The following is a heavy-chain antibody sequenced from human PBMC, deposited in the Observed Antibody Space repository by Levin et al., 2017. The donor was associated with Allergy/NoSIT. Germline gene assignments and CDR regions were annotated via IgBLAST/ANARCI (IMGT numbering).Heavy chain of an antibody. V-gene: IGHV4-30-2*01. D-gene: IGHD3-10*01. CDR3: ARYSGSGASAYFFDY. CDR2: IYPSGNA. J-gene: IGHJ4*02. Sequence: PGKGLEWVGNIYPSGNAYYNPSLKSRVTISIDRSKNRFSLRLRSVTAADTAVYFCARYSGSGASAYFFDYWGQGTLVTVSS.